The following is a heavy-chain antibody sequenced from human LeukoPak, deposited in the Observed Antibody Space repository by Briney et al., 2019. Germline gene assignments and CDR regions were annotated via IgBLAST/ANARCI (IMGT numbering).Heavy chain of an antibody. CDR1: GFTFSSYA. D-gene: IGHD6-25*01. Sequence: GGSLRLSCAASGFTFSSYAMSWARQAPGKGLEWVSTISGSGGGTYYADSVKGRFTISRDNSKNTLYLQMNSLRAEDTAVFYCAKYMQRTAFDYFDYWGQGTLVTVSS. J-gene: IGHJ4*02. CDR2: ISGSGGGT. V-gene: IGHV3-23*01. CDR3: AKYMQRTAFDYFDY.